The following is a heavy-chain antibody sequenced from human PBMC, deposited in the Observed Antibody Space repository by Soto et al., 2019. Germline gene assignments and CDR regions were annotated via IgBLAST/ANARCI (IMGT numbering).Heavy chain of an antibody. Sequence: QVQLVQSGAEVKKPGASVKVSCKASGYTFTSYGMHWVRQAPGPRLEWVGWINAGNGNTKYSQKFQGRVTITRDTSASTAYMELSSLRSEDTAVYYCARVSGIAVAEVWGQGTLVTVSS. CDR2: INAGNGNT. V-gene: IGHV1-3*01. CDR3: ARVSGIAVAEV. J-gene: IGHJ4*02. CDR1: GYTFTSYG. D-gene: IGHD6-19*01.